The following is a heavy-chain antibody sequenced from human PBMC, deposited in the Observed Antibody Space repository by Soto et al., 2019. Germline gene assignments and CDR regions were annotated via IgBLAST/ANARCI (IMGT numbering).Heavy chain of an antibody. Sequence: SETLSLTCAVSGYSISSGYYWGWIRQPPGKGLEWIGSIYHSGSTYYNPSLKSRVTISVDTSKNQFSLKLSSVTAADTAVYYCASSIYSSSWYFDYWGQGTLVTSP. V-gene: IGHV4-38-2*01. CDR2: IYHSGST. J-gene: IGHJ4*02. CDR1: GYSISSGYY. D-gene: IGHD6-13*01. CDR3: ASSIYSSSWYFDY.